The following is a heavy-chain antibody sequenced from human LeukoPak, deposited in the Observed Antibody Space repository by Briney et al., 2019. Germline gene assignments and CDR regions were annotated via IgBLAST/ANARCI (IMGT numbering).Heavy chain of an antibody. Sequence: SETLSLTCAVYGGSFSGYYWSWIRQPPGKGLEWIGEINHSGSTNYSPSLKSRVTISVDTSKNQFSLKLSSVTAADTAVYYCARTGSSSPFDYWGQGTLVTVSS. J-gene: IGHJ4*02. CDR2: INHSGST. CDR3: ARTGSSSPFDY. CDR1: GGSFSGYY. D-gene: IGHD6-13*01. V-gene: IGHV4-34*01.